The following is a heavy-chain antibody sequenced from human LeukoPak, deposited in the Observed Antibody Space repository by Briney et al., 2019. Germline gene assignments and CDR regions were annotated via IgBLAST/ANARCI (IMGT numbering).Heavy chain of an antibody. CDR3: ARDGPSFDY. CDR2: IYYSGST. Sequence: SETLSLTCTVSGGSISSSSYYWGWIRQPPGKGLEWIGSIYYSGSTYYNPSLKSRVTMSVDTSKNQFSLKLSSVTAADTAVYYCARDGPSFDYWGQGTLVTVSS. V-gene: IGHV4-39*07. CDR1: GGSISSSSYY. J-gene: IGHJ4*02.